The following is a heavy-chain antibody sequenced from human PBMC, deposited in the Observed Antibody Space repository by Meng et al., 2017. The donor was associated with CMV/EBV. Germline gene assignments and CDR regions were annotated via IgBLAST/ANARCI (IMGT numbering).Heavy chain of an antibody. Sequence: SVKVSCKASGGTFSSYAISWVRQAPGQGLEWMGGIIPIFGTANYAQKFQGRATITTDESTSTAYMELSSLRSEDTAVYYCARDSGGERITIFGVVIPTQYYYGMDVWGQGTTVTVSS. CDR3: ARDSGGERITIFGVVIPTQYYYGMDV. CDR2: IIPIFGTA. V-gene: IGHV1-69*05. D-gene: IGHD3-3*01. CDR1: GGTFSSYA. J-gene: IGHJ6*02.